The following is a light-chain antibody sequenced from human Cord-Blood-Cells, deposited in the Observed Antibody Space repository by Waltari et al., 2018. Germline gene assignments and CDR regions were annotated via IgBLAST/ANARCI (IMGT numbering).Light chain of an antibody. CDR3: QVWVSSSVV. J-gene: IGLJ2*01. CDR2: DDS. Sequence: SYVLTQPPSASVAPGKPARITCGVNNIRSKSVHCYQQTPGQAPVLVIYDDSDRPSGIPERFSGSNSGNTATLTISRVEAGDEADYYCQVWVSSSVVFGGGTKLTVL. CDR1: NIRSKS. V-gene: IGLV3-21*04.